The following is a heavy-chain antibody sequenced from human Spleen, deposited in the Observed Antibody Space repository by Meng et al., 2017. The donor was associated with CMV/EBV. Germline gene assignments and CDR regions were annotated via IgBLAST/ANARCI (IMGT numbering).Heavy chain of an antibody. V-gene: IGHV1-69*10. CDR2: IIPILGIA. CDR3: ARRGSYGSGSYFDF. D-gene: IGHD3-10*01. J-gene: IGHJ4*02. Sequence: SVKVSCKASGGTFSSYAISWVRQAPGQGLEWMGGIIPILGIANYAQKFQGRVTITADKSTSTAYMELSRVRSDDTAVFYCARRGSYGSGSYFDFWGQGTLVTVSS. CDR1: GGTFSSYA.